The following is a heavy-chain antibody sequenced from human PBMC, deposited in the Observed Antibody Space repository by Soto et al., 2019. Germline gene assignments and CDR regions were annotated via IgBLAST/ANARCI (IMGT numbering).Heavy chain of an antibody. Sequence: ASVKVSCKASGGTFSSYAISWVRQAPGQGLEWMGGIIPIFGTANYAQKFQGRVTITADESTSTAYMELSSLRSEDTAVYYCARDGGYSSSWYNWFDPWGQGTLVTVSS. CDR3: ARDGGYSSSWYNWFDP. CDR1: GGTFSSYA. D-gene: IGHD6-13*01. CDR2: IIPIFGTA. J-gene: IGHJ5*02. V-gene: IGHV1-69*13.